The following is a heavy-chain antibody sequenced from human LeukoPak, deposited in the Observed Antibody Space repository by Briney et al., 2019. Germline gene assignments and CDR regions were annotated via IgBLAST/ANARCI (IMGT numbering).Heavy chain of an antibody. CDR1: GGSISSYY. CDR3: ARDHRYYDFWSGYAGYWFDP. CDR2: IYTSGST. J-gene: IGHJ5*02. V-gene: IGHV4-4*07. D-gene: IGHD3-3*01. Sequence: KPSETLSLTCTVSGGSISSYYWSWIRQPAGKGLEWIGRIYTSGSTNYNPSLKSRVTMSVDTSKNQFSLKLSSVTAADTAVYYCARDHRYYDFWSGYAGYWFDPWGQGTLVTVSS.